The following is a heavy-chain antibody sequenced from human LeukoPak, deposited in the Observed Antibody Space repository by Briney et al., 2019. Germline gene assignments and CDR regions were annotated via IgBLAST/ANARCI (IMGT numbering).Heavy chain of an antibody. V-gene: IGHV3-48*01. Sequence: GGSLRLSCAASGFTFSSYSMNWVRQAPGKGLEWVSYISSSSSTIYYADSVKDRFTISRDNAKNSLFLQMNSLRAEDTAVYYCAKSWADCGGDCYLDYWGQGTLVTVSS. CDR1: GFTFSSYS. CDR3: AKSWADCGGDCYLDY. D-gene: IGHD2-21*01. CDR2: ISSSSSTI. J-gene: IGHJ4*02.